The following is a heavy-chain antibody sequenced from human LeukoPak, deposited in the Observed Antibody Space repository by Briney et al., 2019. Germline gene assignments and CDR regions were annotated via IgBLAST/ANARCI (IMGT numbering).Heavy chain of an antibody. CDR3: ARDLRLFSVGLKNWFDP. V-gene: IGHV3-7*01. CDR1: GFAFSSYW. Sequence: GGSLRLSCAASGFAFSSYWMSWVRQAPGKGLEWVANIKQDGSEKYYVDSVKGRFTISRDNAKNSLYLQMNSLRAEDTAAYYCARDLRLFSVGLKNWFDPWGQGTLVTVSS. D-gene: IGHD2-21*01. J-gene: IGHJ5*02. CDR2: IKQDGSEK.